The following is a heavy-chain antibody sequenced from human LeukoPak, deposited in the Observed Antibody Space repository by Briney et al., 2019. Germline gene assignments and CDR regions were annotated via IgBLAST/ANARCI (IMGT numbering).Heavy chain of an antibody. CDR3: ARSDYCSGGSCYSDRVYYFDY. V-gene: IGHV1-69*13. J-gene: IGHJ4*02. Sequence: GASVKVSCKASGGTFSSYAISWVRQAPGQGLEWMGGIIPIFGTANYAQKFQGRVTITADDSTSTAYMELSSLRSEDTAVYYCARSDYCSGGSCYSDRVYYFDYWGQGTLVTVSS. D-gene: IGHD2-15*01. CDR1: GGTFSSYA. CDR2: IIPIFGTA.